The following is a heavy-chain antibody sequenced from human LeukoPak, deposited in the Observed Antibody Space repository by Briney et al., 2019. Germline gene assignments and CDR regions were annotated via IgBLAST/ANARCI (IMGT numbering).Heavy chain of an antibody. J-gene: IGHJ4*02. Sequence: GGSLRLSCAASGFTFSSYSMNWVRQAPGKGLEWVSSISSSSSYIYYADSVKGRFTISRDNAKNSLYLQMNSLRAEGTAVYYCARVFDSSGWPRGNFDYWGQGTLVTVSS. CDR2: ISSSSSYI. CDR1: GFTFSSYS. V-gene: IGHV3-21*01. D-gene: IGHD6-19*01. CDR3: ARVFDSSGWPRGNFDY.